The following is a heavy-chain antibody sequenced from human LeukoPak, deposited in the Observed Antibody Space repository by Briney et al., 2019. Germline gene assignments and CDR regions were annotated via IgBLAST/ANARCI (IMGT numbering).Heavy chain of an antibody. CDR3: ARDPWGYRAGVLDF. D-gene: IGHD5-18*01. Sequence: PGGSLRLSCAASGFTFSSYSMNWVRQAPGKGLEWVSSISSSSSYIYYADSVKGRFTISRDNAKNTLFLQMNSLRAEDTAVYYCARDPWGYRAGVLDFWGLGTLVTVSS. CDR1: GFTFSSYS. CDR2: ISSSSSYI. V-gene: IGHV3-21*01. J-gene: IGHJ4*02.